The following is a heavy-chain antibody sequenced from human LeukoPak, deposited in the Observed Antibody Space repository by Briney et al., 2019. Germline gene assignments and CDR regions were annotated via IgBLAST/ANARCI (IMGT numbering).Heavy chain of an antibody. CDR1: GYTFTSYG. CDR2: ISAYNGNT. Sequence: GASVKVSCKASGYTFTSYGISWVRQAPGQGLEWMGWISAYNGNTNYAQKLQGRVTMTTDTSTSTAYMKLRSLRSDDTTVYYCAFGGGGWYRKGWFDPWGQGTLVTVSS. V-gene: IGHV1-18*04. J-gene: IGHJ5*02. CDR3: AFGGGGWYRKGWFDP. D-gene: IGHD2-15*01.